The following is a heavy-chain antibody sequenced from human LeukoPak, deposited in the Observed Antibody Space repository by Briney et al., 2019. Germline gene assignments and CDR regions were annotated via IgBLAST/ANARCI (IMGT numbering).Heavy chain of an antibody. CDR1: GGSISSYY. D-gene: IGHD5-18*01. CDR2: INHGGTT. V-gene: IGHV4-34*01. J-gene: IGHJ5*02. CDR3: ARVDTAMSGFDP. Sequence: PSETLSLTCTVSGGSISSYYWSWIRQPPGKGLEWIGQINHGGTTNHNPSLKSRVTISVDTSKNQVSLSLSSVTAADTAVYYCARVDTAMSGFDPWGQGTLVTVSS.